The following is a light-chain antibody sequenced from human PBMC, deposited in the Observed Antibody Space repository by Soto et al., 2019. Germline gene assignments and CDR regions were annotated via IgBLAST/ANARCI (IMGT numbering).Light chain of an antibody. V-gene: IGKV3-15*01. CDR1: QSVSNN. CDR2: DAT. J-gene: IGKJ4*01. Sequence: EIVMTQSPATLSVSPGETATLSCRASQSVSNNLVGYQQKPGQAARLLIYDATSRATGIPARFSGSGTGTEFTLIIRSQQSEYFAVDYGQQHDECVIVAGGTKVGI. CDR3: QQHDECVI.